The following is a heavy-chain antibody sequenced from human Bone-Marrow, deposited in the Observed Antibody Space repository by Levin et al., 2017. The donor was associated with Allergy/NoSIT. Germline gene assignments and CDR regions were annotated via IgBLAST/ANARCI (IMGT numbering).Heavy chain of an antibody. D-gene: IGHD4-17*01. CDR1: GSNFINNH. J-gene: IGHJ5*02. CDR3: ARRDYGDSNWLDL. CDR2: INPNSGVT. Sequence: GGSLRLSCRASGSNFINNHVHWVRQAPGQGLEGMGRINPNSGVTMYAQMFQGRVTMTRDPSSGPAYMELSSLTTDDTAMYYCARRDYGDSNWLDLWGQGSLVTVSS. V-gene: IGHV1-2*06.